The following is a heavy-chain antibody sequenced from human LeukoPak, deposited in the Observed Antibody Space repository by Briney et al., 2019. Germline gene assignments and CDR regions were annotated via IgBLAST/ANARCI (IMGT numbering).Heavy chain of an antibody. CDR2: ISSSGRTI. V-gene: IGHV3-48*03. CDR3: AKDEGYFSYFFDS. CDR1: GFTFSIYE. D-gene: IGHD5-18*01. J-gene: IGHJ4*02. Sequence: GGSLRLSCVASGFTFSIYEMNWVRQAPGKGLEWVSYISSSGRTIYYVDSVKGRFTISRDNAKNSLYLQMKSLRGEDTAVYYCAKDEGYFSYFFDSWGQGTLVTVSS.